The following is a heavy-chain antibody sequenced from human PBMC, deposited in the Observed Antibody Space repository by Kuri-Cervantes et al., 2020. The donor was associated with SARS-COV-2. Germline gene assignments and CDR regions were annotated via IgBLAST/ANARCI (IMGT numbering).Heavy chain of an antibody. V-gene: IGHV4-61*01. CDR2: IYYSGST. D-gene: IGHD6-13*01. CDR3: AREEGSSWYRYYFDY. CDR1: GGSVSSGSYY. Sequence: SETLSLTCTVSGGSVSSGSYYWSWIRQPPGKGLEWIGYIYYSGSTNYNPSLKSRVTISVDTSKNQFSLKLSSVTAADTAVYYCAREEGSSWYRYYFDYWGQGTLVTVSS. J-gene: IGHJ4*02.